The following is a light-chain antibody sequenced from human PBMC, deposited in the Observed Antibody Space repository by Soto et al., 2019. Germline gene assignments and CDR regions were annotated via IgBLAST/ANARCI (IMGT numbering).Light chain of an antibody. Sequence: QSVLPQPPSVSGAPGQRVTISCTGNSSNIGAGHDVHWYQQPPGTAPKLLIFRNNNRASGVPGRFSGARSGTSASLAITGLQTGDEADYYCQSFDSNLSGWVFGGGTKVTVL. V-gene: IGLV1-40*01. J-gene: IGLJ3*02. CDR2: RNN. CDR1: SSNIGAGHD. CDR3: QSFDSNLSGWV.